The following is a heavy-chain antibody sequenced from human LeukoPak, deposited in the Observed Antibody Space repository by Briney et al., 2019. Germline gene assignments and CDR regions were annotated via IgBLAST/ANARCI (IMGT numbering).Heavy chain of an antibody. Sequence: ASVKLSCKASGYTFTSYDINWVRQATRQRLEWMGWMNPNSGNTGYAQKFQGRVTMTRNTSISTAYMDLSSLRSEDTAVYYCARGPVEMAAYYYYYYYMDVWGKGTTVTVSS. D-gene: IGHD5-24*01. CDR1: GYTFTSYD. CDR2: MNPNSGNT. J-gene: IGHJ6*03. CDR3: ARGPVEMAAYYYYYYYMDV. V-gene: IGHV1-8*01.